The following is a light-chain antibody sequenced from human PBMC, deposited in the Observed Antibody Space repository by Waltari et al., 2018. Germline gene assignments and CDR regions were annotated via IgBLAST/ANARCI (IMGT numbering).Light chain of an antibody. J-gene: IGKJ2*01. V-gene: IGKV4-1*01. CDR1: QSVLYSSNNKNY. CDR2: WAS. Sequence: DIVMTQSPDSLPVSLGERATINCQSSQSVLYSSNNKNYLAWYQQKPGQPPKLLIYWASTRESGVPDRFSGSGSGTDFTLTISSLQAEDVAVYYCQQYYTNSYTFGQGTKLEIK. CDR3: QQYYTNSYT.